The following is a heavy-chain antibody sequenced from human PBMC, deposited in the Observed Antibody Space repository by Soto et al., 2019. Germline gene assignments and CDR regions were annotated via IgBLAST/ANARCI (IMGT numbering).Heavy chain of an antibody. V-gene: IGHV1-18*01. CDR1: GYTFTSYG. J-gene: IGHJ4*02. CDR3: ARGAYYDSSGYLNY. CDR2: ISAYNGNT. Sequence: GASVKVSCTASGYTFTSYGIIWVRQAPGQGLEWMGWISAYNGNTNYAQKLQGRVTMTTDTSTSTAYMELRSLRSDDTAVYYCARGAYYDSSGYLNYWGQGTLVTVS. D-gene: IGHD3-22*01.